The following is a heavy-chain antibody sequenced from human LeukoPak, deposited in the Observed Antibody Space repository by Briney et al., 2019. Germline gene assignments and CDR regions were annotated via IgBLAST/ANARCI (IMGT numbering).Heavy chain of an antibody. V-gene: IGHV4-61*02. D-gene: IGHD6-13*01. CDR2: IYTSGGT. CDR1: GGSISSGNYC. J-gene: IGHJ6*03. Sequence: PSETLSLTCSVSGGSISSGNYCWSWIRQPAGKGLEWIGRIYTSGGTNYNPSLKSRVTMSVDTSKNQFSLKLSSVTAADTAVYYCARGAIAAAGTLGTYYYYYYMDVWGKGTTVTISS. CDR3: ARGAIAAAGTLGTYYYYYYMDV.